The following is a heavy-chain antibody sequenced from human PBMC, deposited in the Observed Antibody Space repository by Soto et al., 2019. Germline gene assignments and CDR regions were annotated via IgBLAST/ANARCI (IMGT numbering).Heavy chain of an antibody. V-gene: IGHV3-11*06. CDR3: AKGESGITGTFDY. CDR1: GFTFSDYY. J-gene: IGHJ4*02. Sequence: GGSLRLSCAASGFTFSDYYMSWIRQAPGKGLEWVSYISSSSSYTNYADSVKGRFTISRDNAKNSLYLQMNSLRAEDTAVYYCAKGESGITGTFDYWGQGTLVTVSS. D-gene: IGHD1-7*01. CDR2: ISSSSSYT.